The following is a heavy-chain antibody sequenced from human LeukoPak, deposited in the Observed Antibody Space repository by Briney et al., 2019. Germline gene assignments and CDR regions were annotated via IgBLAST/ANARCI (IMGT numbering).Heavy chain of an antibody. V-gene: IGHV3-7*01. D-gene: IGHD2-21*01. CDR2: IKQDGSEK. Sequence: GGSLRLSCAASGLTFSSYWMSWVRQAPGKGLEWVANIKQDGSEKYYVDSVKGRFTISRDNAKNSLYLQMNSLRAEDTAVYYCARALTAPYCGGDCYFGYWGQGTLVTVSS. CDR1: GLTFSSYW. J-gene: IGHJ4*02. CDR3: ARALTAPYCGGDCYFGY.